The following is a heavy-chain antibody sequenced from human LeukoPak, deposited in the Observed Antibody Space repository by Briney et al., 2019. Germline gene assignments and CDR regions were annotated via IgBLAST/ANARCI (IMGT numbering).Heavy chain of an antibody. V-gene: IGHV3-23*01. Sequence: GGSLRLSCAASGFTFSNSAVSYAMSWVRQAPGKGLEWVSVISGSGGSTYYADSVKGRFTISRDNSKNTLYLQMSSLRAEDTAVYFCAKSAAAMVTYYFDYWGQGTLVTVSS. J-gene: IGHJ4*02. CDR3: AKSAAAMVTYYFDY. CDR1: GFTFSNSAVSYA. D-gene: IGHD5-18*01. CDR2: ISGSGGST.